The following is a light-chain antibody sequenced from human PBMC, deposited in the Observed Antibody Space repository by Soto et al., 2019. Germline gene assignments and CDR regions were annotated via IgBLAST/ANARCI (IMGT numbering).Light chain of an antibody. V-gene: IGKV1-39*01. Sequence: DIQMTQSPSSLSASVGDRVTITCRASQSISSYLNWYQQKPGKTPYLLVYAASNLRGGVPSRFSGSGSRTVFTLTINSLQPEDFATYYCQQIHSTSSYTFGQGTKVDIK. J-gene: IGKJ2*01. CDR3: QQIHSTSSYT. CDR1: QSISSY. CDR2: AAS.